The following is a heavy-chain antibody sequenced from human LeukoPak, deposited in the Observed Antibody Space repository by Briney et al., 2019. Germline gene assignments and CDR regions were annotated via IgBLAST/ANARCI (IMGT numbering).Heavy chain of an antibody. Sequence: ASVKVSCKASGYTFTSYDINWVRQATGQGLEWMGWMNPNSGNTGYAQKFQGRVTMTRNTSISTAYMELSSLRAEDTAVYYCAKVGTSCYAADYWGQGTLVTVSS. D-gene: IGHD2-2*01. CDR1: GYTFTSYD. CDR2: MNPNSGNT. CDR3: AKVGTSCYAADY. V-gene: IGHV1-8*01. J-gene: IGHJ4*02.